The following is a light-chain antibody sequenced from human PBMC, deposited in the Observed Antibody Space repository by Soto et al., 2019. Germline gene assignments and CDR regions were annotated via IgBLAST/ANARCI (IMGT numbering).Light chain of an antibody. CDR3: PQRNIWPPVT. CDR1: QSLLHSNGYNY. Sequence: DIVITQSPLSLPVTPGEPASISCRSSQSLLHSNGYNYLAWYQQKPGQAPRLLIYGAFNRATGIPARFSGSGSGTDFTLTISSLEPEDFAVYYCPQRNIWPPVTCGQGTRLEIK. V-gene: IGKV3-11*01. J-gene: IGKJ5*01. CDR2: GAF.